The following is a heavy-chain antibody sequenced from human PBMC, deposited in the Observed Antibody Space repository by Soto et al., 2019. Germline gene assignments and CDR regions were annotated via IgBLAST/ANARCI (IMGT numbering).Heavy chain of an antibody. J-gene: IGHJ4*02. Sequence: GGSLRLSCAASGFTFSSYAMSWVRQAPGKGLEWVSAISGSGGSTYYADSVKGRFTISRDNSKNTLYLQMNSLRAEDTAVYYCAKEGTKTYYYDSSGVLWGQGTLVTVSS. D-gene: IGHD3-22*01. CDR1: GFTFSSYA. CDR2: ISGSGGST. V-gene: IGHV3-23*01. CDR3: AKEGTKTYYYDSSGVL.